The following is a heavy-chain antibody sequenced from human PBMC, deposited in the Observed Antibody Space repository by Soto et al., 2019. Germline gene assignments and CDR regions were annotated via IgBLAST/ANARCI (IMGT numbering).Heavy chain of an antibody. CDR1: GASLLSSY. D-gene: IGHD1-26*01. V-gene: IGHV4-4*07. CDR3: AKGWDVKYFDH. Sequence: VQLQESGPGLVKPSETLSLSCDVSGASLLSSYWSWVRQPAGKGLAWIGHIFSSGRTSYNPSLKSRVTMSIDTPNNKFSLNLKYVTAADTAVYYCAKGWDVKYFDHWGQGARVTVSS. J-gene: IGHJ4*02. CDR2: IFSSGRT.